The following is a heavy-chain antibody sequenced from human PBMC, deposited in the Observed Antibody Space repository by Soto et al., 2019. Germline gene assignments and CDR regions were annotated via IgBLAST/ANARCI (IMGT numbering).Heavy chain of an antibody. V-gene: IGHV1-69*04. Sequence: SVKVSCKASGGTFSSYTISWVRQAPGQGLERMGRIIPILGIANYAQKFQGRVTITADKSTSTAYMELSSLRSEDTAVYYCARDEEDSSSPEPIYSYYMDVWGKGTTVTVSS. CDR1: GGTFSSYT. J-gene: IGHJ6*03. CDR3: ARDEEDSSSPEPIYSYYMDV. D-gene: IGHD6-13*01. CDR2: IIPILGIA.